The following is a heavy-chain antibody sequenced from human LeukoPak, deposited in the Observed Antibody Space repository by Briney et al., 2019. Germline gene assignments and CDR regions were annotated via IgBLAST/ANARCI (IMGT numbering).Heavy chain of an antibody. Sequence: GGSLRLSCAASGFIFSSYSMNWVRQAPGKGLEWVTYISSSSNAIYYADSVKGRFTISRDNSKNTLYLQMSSLRAEDTAVYYCVKDEGRTYWGQGTLVTVSS. J-gene: IGHJ4*02. CDR3: VKDEGRTY. CDR1: GFIFSSYS. CDR2: ISSSSNAI. V-gene: IGHV3-48*01.